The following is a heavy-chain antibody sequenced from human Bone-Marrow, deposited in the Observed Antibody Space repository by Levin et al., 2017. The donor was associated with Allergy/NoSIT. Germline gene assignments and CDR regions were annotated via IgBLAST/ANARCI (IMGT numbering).Heavy chain of an antibody. CDR2: VSTYSGNT. CDR1: GYTFTTYG. Sequence: ASVKVSCKASGYTFTTYGLTWVRQAPGQGLEWMGWVSTYSGNTNYALNLQDRVTMTTDTATNTAYMELTSLRSDDTAIYYCARGHFPYYYYGMDVWGQGTTVVVSS. V-gene: IGHV1-18*01. CDR3: ARGHFPYYYYGMDV. J-gene: IGHJ6*02.